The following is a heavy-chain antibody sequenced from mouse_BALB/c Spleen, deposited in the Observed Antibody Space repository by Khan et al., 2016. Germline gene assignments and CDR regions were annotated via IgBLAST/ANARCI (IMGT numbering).Heavy chain of an antibody. Sequence: QVQLQQSGPSLVQPSQSLSITCTVSGFSLTTYVVHWVRQSPGKGLEWLGVIWRGGNTDYNAAFMSRLRITKDNSKSQVFFKMNSLQADDTAIYYCAKVDYDDSGGAWFAYWGQGSLVTVSA. V-gene: IGHV2-5-1*01. J-gene: IGHJ3*01. CDR1: GFSLTTYV. CDR2: IWRGGNT. D-gene: IGHD2-13*01. CDR3: AKVDYDDSGGAWFAY.